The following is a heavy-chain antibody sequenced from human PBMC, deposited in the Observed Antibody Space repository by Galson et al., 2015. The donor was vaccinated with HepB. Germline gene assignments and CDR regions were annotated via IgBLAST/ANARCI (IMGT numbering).Heavy chain of an antibody. Sequence: SLRLPCAASGFAFSRYSMHWVRPAPGKGLEWVALISHDGGNKYYADSFKGRVTISRDNVNNTVYLQMNSLRAEDTAVYYCAKDFILIGFDIWGQGSLVIVSS. CDR2: ISHDGGNK. CDR1: GFAFSRYS. J-gene: IGHJ3*02. V-gene: IGHV3-30-3*01. CDR3: AKDFILIGFDI.